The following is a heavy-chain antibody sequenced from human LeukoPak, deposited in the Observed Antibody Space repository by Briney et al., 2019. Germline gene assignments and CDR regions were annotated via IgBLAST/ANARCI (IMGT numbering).Heavy chain of an antibody. CDR1: GFTFSSYA. Sequence: GGSLRLSCAASGFTFSSYAMSWVRQAPGKGLEWVSGISGSGGSTYYADSVKGRFTISRDNSRNRLYLQMNSLRAEDTAVYYCAKRPRGNYLDPFDYWGQGTLVTVSS. D-gene: IGHD3-10*01. J-gene: IGHJ4*02. CDR2: ISGSGGST. V-gene: IGHV3-23*01. CDR3: AKRPRGNYLDPFDY.